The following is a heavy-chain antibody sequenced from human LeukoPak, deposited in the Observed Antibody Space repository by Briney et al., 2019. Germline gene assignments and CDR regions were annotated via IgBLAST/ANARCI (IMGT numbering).Heavy chain of an antibody. CDR1: GYTFTSYD. Sequence: ASVKVSCKASGYTFTSYDIIWVRQATGQGLEWMGWMNPNSGNTGYAQKFQGRVTMTRNTSISTAYMELSSLRSEDTAVYYCAAKLRFLEWSITPFDYWGQGTLVTVSS. D-gene: IGHD3-3*01. CDR2: MNPNSGNT. J-gene: IGHJ4*02. V-gene: IGHV1-8*01. CDR3: AAKLRFLEWSITPFDY.